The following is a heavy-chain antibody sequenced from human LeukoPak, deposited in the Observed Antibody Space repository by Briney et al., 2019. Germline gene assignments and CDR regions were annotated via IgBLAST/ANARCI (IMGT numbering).Heavy chain of an antibody. CDR3: AIALERYYYDSSGYYAHFDY. CDR2: IYYSGST. J-gene: IGHJ4*02. V-gene: IGHV4-61*01. D-gene: IGHD3-22*01. CDR1: GGSVSSGSYY. Sequence: SETLSLTCTVSGGSVSSGSYYWSWIRQPPGKGLEWIGYIYYSGSTNYNPSLKSRVTISVDTSKNQFSLKLSSVTAADTAVYDTAIALERYYYDSSGYYAHFDYWGQGTLVTVSS.